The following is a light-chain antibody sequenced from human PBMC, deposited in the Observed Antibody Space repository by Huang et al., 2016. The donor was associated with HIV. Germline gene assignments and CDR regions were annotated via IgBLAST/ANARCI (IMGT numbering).Light chain of an antibody. CDR2: GAS. CDR3: QHYNNWPPWT. J-gene: IGKJ1*01. Sequence: EIVMTQSPATLSVSPGERATLSCRASQGVSNNIAWYQQKPGQTPRLLIHGASTRDTGIAAKFSGRGSGTDFTLTITSLQPEDSAVYYCQHYNNWPPWTFGPGTQVEI. V-gene: IGKV3D-15*01. CDR1: QGVSNN.